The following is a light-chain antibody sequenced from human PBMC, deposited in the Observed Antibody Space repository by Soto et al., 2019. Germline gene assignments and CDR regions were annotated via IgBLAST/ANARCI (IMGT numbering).Light chain of an antibody. CDR1: NIGSKS. Sequence: SYELTQPPSVSVAPGKTARITCGGNNIGSKSVHWYQQKPGQAPVLVIYYDSDRPSGIPERFSGSNSGNTDTLTISRVEAGDEDDYYCQVWESSSDHVVFGGGTKVTVL. J-gene: IGLJ2*01. CDR2: YDS. CDR3: QVWESSSDHVV. V-gene: IGLV3-21*01.